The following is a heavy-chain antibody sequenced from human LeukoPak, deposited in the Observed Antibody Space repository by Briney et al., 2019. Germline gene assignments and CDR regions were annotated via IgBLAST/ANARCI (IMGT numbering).Heavy chain of an antibody. J-gene: IGHJ4*02. D-gene: IGHD3-22*01. Sequence: TGGSLRLSCAASGFTFSSYEMNWVRQAPGKGLEWVSYISSGGSTIYYADSVKGRFTISRDNAKNSLYLQMNSLRAEDTAVYYCARQRFSTMIVVVIGEFDYWGQGTLVTVSS. V-gene: IGHV3-48*03. CDR3: ARQRFSTMIVVVIGEFDY. CDR1: GFTFSSYE. CDR2: ISSGGSTI.